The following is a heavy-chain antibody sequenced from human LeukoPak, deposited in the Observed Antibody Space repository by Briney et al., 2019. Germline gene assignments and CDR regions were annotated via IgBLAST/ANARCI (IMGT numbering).Heavy chain of an antibody. V-gene: IGHV3-23*01. Sequence: GGSLRLSCAASGFTFAKYAITWIRQAPGKGLEWVSSTRGSGHTTYYADSVQGRFTISRDNSKNTLFLQMNSLRAEDTAIYHCAKDPNGDYVGAFDMWGQGTMVTVSS. CDR1: GFTFAKYA. J-gene: IGHJ3*02. CDR3: AKDPNGDYVGAFDM. CDR2: TRGSGHTT. D-gene: IGHD4-17*01.